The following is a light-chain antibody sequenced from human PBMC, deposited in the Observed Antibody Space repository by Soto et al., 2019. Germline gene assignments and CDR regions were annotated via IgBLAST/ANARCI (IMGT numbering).Light chain of an antibody. Sequence: EIVMPRSPGPLSMSPGELATLSCRASQSVSSNLAWYQQRPGQAPRLLIQGASTRATGVPARFSGSGSGTDFTLTISSLQSDDFATYYCQHYNSYSEAFGQGTKVDI. V-gene: IGKV3-15*01. CDR3: QHYNSYSEA. J-gene: IGKJ1*01. CDR1: QSVSSN. CDR2: GAS.